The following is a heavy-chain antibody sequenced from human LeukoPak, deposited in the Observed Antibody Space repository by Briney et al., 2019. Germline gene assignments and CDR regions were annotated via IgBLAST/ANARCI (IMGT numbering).Heavy chain of an antibody. J-gene: IGHJ3*02. CDR3: ASGLLDDAFDI. CDR2: IIPIFGTA. CDR1: GGTFSSYA. Sequence: SVKVSCKASGGTFSSYAISWVRQAPGQGLEWMGGIIPIFGTANYAQKFQGRVTITTDESASTAYMELSSLRSEDTAVYYCASGLLDDAFDIWGQGTMVTVSS. V-gene: IGHV1-69*05. D-gene: IGHD4/OR15-4a*01.